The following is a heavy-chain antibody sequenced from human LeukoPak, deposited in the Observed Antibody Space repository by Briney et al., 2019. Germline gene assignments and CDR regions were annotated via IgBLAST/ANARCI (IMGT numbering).Heavy chain of an antibody. Sequence: GGSLRLSCAASGFTFSSYGMHWVRQAPGKGLEWVAFIRYDGSNKYYADSVKGRFTISRDNSKNTLYLQMNSLRAEDTAVYYCAKEDYYGSGSSPTPYYFDYWGQGTLVTVSS. D-gene: IGHD3-10*01. V-gene: IGHV3-30*02. CDR2: IRYDGSNK. J-gene: IGHJ4*02. CDR1: GFTFSSYG. CDR3: AKEDYYGSGSSPTPYYFDY.